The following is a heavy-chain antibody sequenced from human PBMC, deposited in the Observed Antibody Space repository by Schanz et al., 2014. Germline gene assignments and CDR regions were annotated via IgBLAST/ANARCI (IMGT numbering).Heavy chain of an antibody. D-gene: IGHD3-10*01. V-gene: IGHV3-11*01. CDR2: IGNGGVTI. CDR3: TADLWFGAVWGVW. Sequence: QVQLVDSGGGLVKPGGSLRLSCTASGFPFSDYFMAWIRQPPGRGLEWVSYIGNGGVTIYYADSVKGRFTISRDNSKTSLYLQMNSLRAEDTAVYYCTADLWFGAVWGVWWGQGTLVTVSS. J-gene: IGHJ4*02. CDR1: GFPFSDYF.